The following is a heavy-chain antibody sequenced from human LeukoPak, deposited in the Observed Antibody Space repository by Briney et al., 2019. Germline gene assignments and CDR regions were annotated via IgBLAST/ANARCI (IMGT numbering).Heavy chain of an antibody. J-gene: IGHJ5*02. D-gene: IGHD2/OR15-2a*01. V-gene: IGHV4-61*02. CDR2: IYTSGST. CDR3: ARDQGFYAGIWFDP. CDR1: GGSISSGSYY. Sequence: PSVTLSLTCTVSGGSISSGSYYWSWIRQPAGKGLEWIGRIYTSGSTNYNPSLKSRVTISVDTSKNQFSLKLSSVTAADTAVYYCARDQGFYAGIWFDPWGQGTLVTVSS.